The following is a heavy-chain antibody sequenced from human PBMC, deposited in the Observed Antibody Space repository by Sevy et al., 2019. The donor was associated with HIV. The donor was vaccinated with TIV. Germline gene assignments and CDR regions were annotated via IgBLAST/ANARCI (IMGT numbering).Heavy chain of an antibody. D-gene: IGHD3-10*01. Sequence: ASVKVSCKASGYTFTTYGISWIRQAPGQGLEWVGWISPYTGNTNYAQKLQGRVTMTTDTSTSTAYMELRSLRSDDTAVYFCARDAPFFYGSGSPVPLFDCLGPGTLVTVSS. CDR3: ARDAPFFYGSGSPVPLFDC. CDR2: ISPYTGNT. CDR1: GYTFTTYG. V-gene: IGHV1-18*01. J-gene: IGHJ4*02.